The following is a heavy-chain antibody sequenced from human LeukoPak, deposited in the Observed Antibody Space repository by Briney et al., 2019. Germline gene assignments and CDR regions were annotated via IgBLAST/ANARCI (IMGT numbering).Heavy chain of an antibody. CDR1: GFTFDDYA. CDR2: ISGDGGST. CDR3: ANLRYYDFWSGYALDV. J-gene: IGHJ6*04. D-gene: IGHD3-3*01. V-gene: IGHV3-43*02. Sequence: PGGXLRLSCAASGFTFDDYAMHWVRQAPGKGLEWVSLISGDGGSTYYADSVKGRFTISRDNSKNSLYLQMNSLRTEDTALYYCANLRYYDFWSGYALDVWGKGTTVTVSS.